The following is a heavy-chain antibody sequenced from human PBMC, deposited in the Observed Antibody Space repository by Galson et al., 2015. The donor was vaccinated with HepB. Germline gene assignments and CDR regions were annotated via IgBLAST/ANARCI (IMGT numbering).Heavy chain of an antibody. CDR2: ISTSGRTA. V-gene: IGHV3-48*03. J-gene: IGHJ4*02. Sequence: SLRLSCAASGFIFSTYEMNWVRQAPRKGLEWVGYISTSGRTAYYADSVKGRFAISRDNAENSLYVQMNNLRAEDTAVYYCARDRGGGYDSYFDYWGQGILVTVSS. CDR3: ARDRGGGYDSYFDY. D-gene: IGHD5-12*01. CDR1: GFIFSTYE.